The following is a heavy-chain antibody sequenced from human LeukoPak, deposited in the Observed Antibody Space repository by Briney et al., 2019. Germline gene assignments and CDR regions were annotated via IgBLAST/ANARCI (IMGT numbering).Heavy chain of an antibody. CDR1: GLTFSSYA. Sequence: GGSLRLSCAASGLTFSSYAMSWVRQAPGKGLEWVSAISGSGGSTYYADSVRGRFTISRDNSKNTLYLQMNSLRAEDTAVYYCAILDAGYYDRSGRAELFWGQGTLVTVSS. D-gene: IGHD3-22*01. J-gene: IGHJ4*02. CDR3: AILDAGYYDRSGRAELF. CDR2: ISGSGGST. V-gene: IGHV3-23*01.